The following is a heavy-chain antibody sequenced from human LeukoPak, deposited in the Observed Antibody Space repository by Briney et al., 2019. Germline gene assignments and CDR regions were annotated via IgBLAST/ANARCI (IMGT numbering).Heavy chain of an antibody. V-gene: IGHV3-15*01. CDR1: GFTVSSNY. D-gene: IGHD6-13*01. CDR3: TTSREYSSSWLLDY. J-gene: IGHJ4*02. CDR2: IKSKTDGGTT. Sequence: GGSLRLSCAASGFTVSSNYMSWVRQAPGKGLEWVGRIKSKTDGGTTDYAAPVKGRFTISRDDSKNTLYLQMNSLKTEDTAVYYCTTSREYSSSWLLDYWGQGTLVTVSS.